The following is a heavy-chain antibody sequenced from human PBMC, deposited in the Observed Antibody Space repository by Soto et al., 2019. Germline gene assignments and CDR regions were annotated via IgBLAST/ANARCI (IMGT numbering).Heavy chain of an antibody. J-gene: IGHJ3*01. Sequence: QVQLVQSGAEVKKPGSSVKVSCKASGGTFSSYTISWVRQAPGQGLEWMGRIIPILGIANYAQKFQGRVTITADKSTSTAYMELSSLRSEDTAVYYCAGYCSSTSCYDRLNAFDLWGQGTMVTVS. V-gene: IGHV1-69*02. D-gene: IGHD2-2*01. CDR1: GGTFSSYT. CDR2: IIPILGIA. CDR3: AGYCSSTSCYDRLNAFDL.